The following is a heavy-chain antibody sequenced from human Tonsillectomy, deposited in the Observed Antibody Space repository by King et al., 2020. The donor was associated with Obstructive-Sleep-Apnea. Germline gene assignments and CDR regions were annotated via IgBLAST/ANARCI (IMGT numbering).Heavy chain of an antibody. Sequence: EVQLVESGGGLVQPGGSLRLSCVASGFPFESYNMNWVRQAPGKGLEWVSFISATSATIYYATSVRGRFTASRDNAENSLFLHMNSLRDDDTAVYFCARDRRPIFGIISPFDPWGQGTPVIVSS. CDR3: ARDRRPIFGIISPFDP. J-gene: IGHJ5*02. CDR2: ISATSATI. CDR1: GFPFESYN. V-gene: IGHV3-48*02. D-gene: IGHD3-3*01.